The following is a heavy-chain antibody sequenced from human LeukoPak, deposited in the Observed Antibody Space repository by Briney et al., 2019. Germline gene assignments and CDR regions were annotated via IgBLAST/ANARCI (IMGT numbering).Heavy chain of an antibody. CDR3: AKDPADGPPGVDWFDP. CDR2: ISGSGGST. D-gene: IGHD1-14*01. CDR1: GFTFSSYA. Sequence: GGSLRLSCAASGFTFSSYAMSWVRQAPGKGLEWVSAISGSGGSTYYADSVKGRFTISRDNSKNTLYLQMNSLRAEDTAVYYCAKDPADGPPGVDWFDPWGQGTLVIVSS. V-gene: IGHV3-23*01. J-gene: IGHJ5*02.